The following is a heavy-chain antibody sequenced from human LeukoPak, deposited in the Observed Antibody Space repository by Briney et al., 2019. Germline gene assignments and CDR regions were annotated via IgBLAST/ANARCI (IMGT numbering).Heavy chain of an antibody. V-gene: IGHV1-18*01. CDR1: GYTFTSYG. CDR2: ISAYNGNT. Sequence: ASVKVSCKASGYTFTSYGISWVRQAPGQGLEWMGWISAYNGNTNYAQKLQGRVTMTTDTSTSTAYMELRSLRSDDTAVYYCARAADYDILTGYSDYWGQGTLVTVSS. J-gene: IGHJ4*02. D-gene: IGHD3-9*01. CDR3: ARAADYDILTGYSDY.